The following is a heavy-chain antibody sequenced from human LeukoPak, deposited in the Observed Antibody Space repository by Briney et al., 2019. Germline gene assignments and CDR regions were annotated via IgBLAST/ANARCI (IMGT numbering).Heavy chain of an antibody. Sequence: GGSLRLSCAASGFTFSSYSINWVRQAPGKGLEWVSSISSTSSYIYYIDSVKGRFTISRDKANNSLYLQMNSLRAEDTAVYYCARMRDDNLDYWGQGTLVTVSS. V-gene: IGHV3-21*01. J-gene: IGHJ4*02. CDR1: GFTFSSYS. D-gene: IGHD5-24*01. CDR2: ISSTSSYI. CDR3: ARMRDDNLDY.